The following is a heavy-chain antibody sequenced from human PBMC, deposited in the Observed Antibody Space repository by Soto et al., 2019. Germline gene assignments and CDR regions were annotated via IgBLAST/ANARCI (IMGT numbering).Heavy chain of an antibody. CDR3: TTDPVTMIVVVPSSG. Sequence: GSLRLSCAASGFTFSNAWMNWVRQAPGKGLEWVGRIKSKTDGGTTDYAAPVKGRFTISRDDSKNTLYLQMNSLKTEDTAVYYCTTDPVTMIVVVPSSGWGQGTLVTGSS. D-gene: IGHD3-22*01. CDR2: IKSKTDGGTT. J-gene: IGHJ4*02. CDR1: GFTFSNAW. V-gene: IGHV3-15*07.